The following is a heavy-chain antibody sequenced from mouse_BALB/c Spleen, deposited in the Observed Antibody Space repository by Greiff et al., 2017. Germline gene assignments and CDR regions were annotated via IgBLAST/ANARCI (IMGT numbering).Heavy chain of an antibody. CDR1: GYTFTSYW. Sequence: QVQLQQSGAELAKPGASVKMSCKASGYTFTSYWMHWVKQRPGQGLEWIGYINPSTGYTEYNQKFKDKATLTADKSSSTAYMQLSSLTSEDSAVYYCAKINDGYYVGDYWGQGTTLTVSS. CDR2: INPSTGYT. CDR3: AKINDGYYVGDY. D-gene: IGHD2-3*01. V-gene: IGHV1-7*01. J-gene: IGHJ2*01.